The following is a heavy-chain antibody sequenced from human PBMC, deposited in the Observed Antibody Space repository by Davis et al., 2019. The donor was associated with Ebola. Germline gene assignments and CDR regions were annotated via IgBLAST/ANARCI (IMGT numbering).Heavy chain of an antibody. J-gene: IGHJ3*02. CDR1: GNSFTSFW. Sequence: GESLKISCKGSGNSFTSFWIGWVRQMPGKGLEWMGIIYTGDSDTRYSPSFRGQVTMSADKSIKTAFLQWSSLKASDTAMYYCASLRRTITGMDDGFDIWGQGTMVTVSS. V-gene: IGHV5-51*01. CDR3: ASLRRTITGMDDGFDI. CDR2: IYTGDSDT. D-gene: IGHD2-8*02.